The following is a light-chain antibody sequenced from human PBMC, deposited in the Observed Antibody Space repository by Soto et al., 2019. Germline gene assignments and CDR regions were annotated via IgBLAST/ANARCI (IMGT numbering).Light chain of an antibody. CDR2: GAS. J-gene: IGKJ4*01. CDR1: QSISDT. V-gene: IGKV3-20*01. Sequence: EIVMTQSPATLSVSPGGRATLSCRASQSISDTLAWYQQKPGQAPRVVIYGASRRATGIPDRFSGSGSGTDFTLTISRLEPEDFAVYYCQQYANSPLTFGGGTTVEIK. CDR3: QQYANSPLT.